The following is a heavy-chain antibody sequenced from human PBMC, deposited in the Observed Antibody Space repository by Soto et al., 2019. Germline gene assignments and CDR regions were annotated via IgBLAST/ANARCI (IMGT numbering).Heavy chain of an antibody. V-gene: IGHV4-31*03. CDR1: GGSISSGGYY. D-gene: IGHD2-15*01. CDR3: ARIESPIVVVVAATTASDAFDI. J-gene: IGHJ3*02. Sequence: SETLSLTCTVSGGSISSGGYYWSWVRQHPGKGLEWIGYIYYSGSTYYNPSLKSRVTISVDTSKNQFSLKLSSVTAADTAVYYCARIESPIVVVVAATTASDAFDICGEVTMVTV. CDR2: IYYSGST.